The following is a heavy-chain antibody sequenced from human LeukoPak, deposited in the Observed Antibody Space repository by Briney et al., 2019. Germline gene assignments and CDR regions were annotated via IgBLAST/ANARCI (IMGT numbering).Heavy chain of an antibody. V-gene: IGHV4-59*01. Sequence: SETLSLTCTVSGDSISSYYWSWIRQPPGKGLEWIGYIYYSGSTNYNPSLKSRVTISIDTSKNQFSLKLTSVTAADTAVYYCARAMSCVWNYDYWGQGTLVTVSS. D-gene: IGHD1-7*01. CDR3: ARAMSCVWNYDY. CDR1: GDSISSYY. CDR2: IYYSGST. J-gene: IGHJ4*02.